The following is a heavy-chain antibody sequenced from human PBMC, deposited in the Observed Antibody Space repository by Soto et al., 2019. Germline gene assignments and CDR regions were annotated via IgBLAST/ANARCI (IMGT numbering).Heavy chain of an antibody. CDR3: ARETYGDYVGYFDP. D-gene: IGHD4-17*01. CDR1: VGSFRPNY. CDR2: IYFGGTT. V-gene: IGHV4-59*12. Sequence: SETLSLTCSLSVGSFRPNYWSWIRQSPGKGLEWVGYIYFGGTTSYNPSLKSRVIISVDRSKNQFSLKVRSVTAADTAVYYCARETYGDYVGYFDPWGQGIQVTVSS. J-gene: IGHJ5*02.